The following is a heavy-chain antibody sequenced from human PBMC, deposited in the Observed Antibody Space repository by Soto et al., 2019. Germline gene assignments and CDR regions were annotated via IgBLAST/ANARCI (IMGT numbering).Heavy chain of an antibody. CDR2: IYYSGST. V-gene: IGHV4-31*03. Sequence: SETLSLTCTVSGGSISSGGYYWSWIRQHPGKGLEWIGYIYYSGSTYYNPSLKSRVTISVDTSKNQFSLKLSSVTAADTAVYYCARASEICSSGYYWRIEYDFDYWGQGTLVTVSS. CDR1: GGSISSGGYY. J-gene: IGHJ4*02. D-gene: IGHD3-22*01. CDR3: ARASEICSSGYYWRIEYDFDY.